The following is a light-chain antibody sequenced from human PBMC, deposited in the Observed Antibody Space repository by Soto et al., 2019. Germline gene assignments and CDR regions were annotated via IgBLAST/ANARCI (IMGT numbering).Light chain of an antibody. V-gene: IGLV3-21*04. CDR3: QVWGSNADPYVV. CDR1: NIGGKS. Sequence: SYELTQPPSVSVAPGKTARITCGGNNIGGKSVHWYQLKPGQAPVLIIYNDGDRPSGIPERFSGSNSGNTATLTVSWVEAGDEADYSWQVWGSNADPYVVFGGGTQLTVL. J-gene: IGLJ2*01. CDR2: NDG.